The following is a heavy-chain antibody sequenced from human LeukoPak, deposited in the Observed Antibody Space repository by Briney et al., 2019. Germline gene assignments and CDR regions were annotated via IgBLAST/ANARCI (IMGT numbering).Heavy chain of an antibody. V-gene: IGHV5-51*01. CDR3: ARLKYSNSGIFDY. J-gene: IGHJ4*02. D-gene: IGHD6-6*01. CDR1: GYSFTSYW. Sequence: GESLKMSCKGSGYSFTSYWNAWVRQMPGKGLEWKGILCPGDSDTRYSPSLQGQVTISADKSISTAYVQWSSLKASDTAMYYCARLKYSNSGIFDYWGQGTQVTVSS. CDR2: LCPGDSDT.